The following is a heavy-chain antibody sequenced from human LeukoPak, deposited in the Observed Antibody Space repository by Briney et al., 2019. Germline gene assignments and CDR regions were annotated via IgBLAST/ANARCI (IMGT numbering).Heavy chain of an antibody. V-gene: IGHV1-18*01. CDR2: ISAYNGNT. D-gene: IGHD6-19*01. CDR3: ARAFTLYSSGWYRPRAPRRFDY. J-gene: IGHJ4*02. Sequence: GASVKVSCKASGYTFTSYGISWVRQAPGQGLEWMGWISAYNGNTNYAQKLQGRVTMTTDTSTSTAYMELRSLRSDDTAVYYCARAFTLYSSGWYRPRAPRRFDYWGQGTLVTVSS. CDR1: GYTFTSYG.